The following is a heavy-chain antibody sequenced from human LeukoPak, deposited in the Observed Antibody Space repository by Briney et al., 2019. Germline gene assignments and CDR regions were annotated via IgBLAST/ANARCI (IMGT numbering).Heavy chain of an antibody. Sequence: GGSLRLSCAASGFTFDDYAMHWVRQAPGKGLEWVSGISWNSGSIGYADSVKGRFTISRDNAKNSLYLQMNSLRAEDTALYYCAKTRRVWVDAFDIWGQGTMVTVSS. J-gene: IGHJ3*02. V-gene: IGHV3-9*01. CDR1: GFTFDDYA. CDR3: AKTRRVWVDAFDI. CDR2: ISWNSGSI. D-gene: IGHD6-6*01.